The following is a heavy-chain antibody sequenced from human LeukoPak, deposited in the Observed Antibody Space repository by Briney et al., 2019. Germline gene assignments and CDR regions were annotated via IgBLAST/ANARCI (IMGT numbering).Heavy chain of an antibody. D-gene: IGHD3-9*01. V-gene: IGHV1-8*03. CDR3: AREGRGSLTGYYDYYYYMDV. CDR1: GYTFTSYD. J-gene: IGHJ6*03. CDR2: MNPNSGNT. Sequence: GASVKVSCKASGYTFTSYDINWVRQATGQGLEWMGWMNPNSGNTGYAQKFQGRVTITRNTSISTAYMELSSLRSEDTAVYYCAREGRGSLTGYYDYYYYMDVWGKGTTVTVSS.